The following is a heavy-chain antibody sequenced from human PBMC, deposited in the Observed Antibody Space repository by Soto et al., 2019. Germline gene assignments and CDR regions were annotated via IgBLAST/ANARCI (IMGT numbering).Heavy chain of an antibody. V-gene: IGHV3-30-3*01. Sequence: QVQLVESGGGVVQPGRSLRLSCAASGFTFSSYAMHWVRQAPGKGLEWVAVISYDGSNKYYADSVKGRFTISRDNSKTTLYLQMNSLRAEDTGVYFCARVPYYDFWSGYDFDYWGQGTLVTVSS. J-gene: IGHJ4*02. D-gene: IGHD3-3*01. CDR3: ARVPYYDFWSGYDFDY. CDR1: GFTFSSYA. CDR2: ISYDGSNK.